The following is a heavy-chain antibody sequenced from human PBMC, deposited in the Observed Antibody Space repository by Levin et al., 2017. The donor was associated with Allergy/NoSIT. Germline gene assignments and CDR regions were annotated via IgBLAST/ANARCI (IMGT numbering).Heavy chain of an antibody. D-gene: IGHD3-10*01. CDR1: GFTFSSYA. J-gene: IGHJ4*02. CDR2: ISGNGGTT. Sequence: GGSLRLSCAASGFTFSSYAMSWVRQAPGKGLEWVSVISGNGGTTHYADSVKGRFTISRDNSKNTLYLQMNSLRSEDTAVYSGAEGVSQYGSGSAVDYWGRGTLVTVSS. V-gene: IGHV3-23*01. CDR3: AEGVSQYGSGSAVDY.